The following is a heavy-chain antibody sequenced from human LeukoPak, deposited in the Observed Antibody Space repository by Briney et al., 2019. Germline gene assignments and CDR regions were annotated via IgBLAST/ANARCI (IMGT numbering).Heavy chain of an antibody. J-gene: IGHJ5*02. V-gene: IGHV3-30*02. CDR3: AKDLLRDRWFGES. CDR1: GLTFSSYE. CDR2: IRYEGNDK. Sequence: GGSLRLSCAASGLTFSSYEMNWVRQAPDKGLEWVAFIRYEGNDKYYADSVKGRFTISRDDSKNTLYLQMDSLRPEDTAVYYCAKDLLRDRWFGESWGQGTLVTVSS. D-gene: IGHD3-10*01.